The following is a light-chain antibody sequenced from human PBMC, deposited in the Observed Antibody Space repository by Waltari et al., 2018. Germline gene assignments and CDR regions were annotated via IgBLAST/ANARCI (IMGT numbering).Light chain of an antibody. CDR2: YDS. CDR3: QVWHAAIDPGV. V-gene: IGLV3-21*04. CDR1: HVGSSS. J-gene: IGLJ1*01. Sequence: SYVLTQPPSVSVAPGEPARLTCGGAHVGSSSVHWYQQKPGQAPVLVVFYDSDRPSGIPERFSGSNSGNTATLTITRVEAGDEANYYCQVWHAAIDPGVFGTGTEVSVL.